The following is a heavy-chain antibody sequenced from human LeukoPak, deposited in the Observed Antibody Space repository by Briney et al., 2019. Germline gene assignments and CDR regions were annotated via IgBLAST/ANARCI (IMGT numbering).Heavy chain of an antibody. J-gene: IGHJ5*02. V-gene: IGHV1-2*02. CDR2: INPNSGGT. Sequence: ASVTVSCKASGYTFTGYYMHWVRQAPGQGLEWMGWINPNSGGTNYAQKFQGRVTMTRDTSISTAYMELSRLRSDDTAVYYCARAGVTNNWFDPWGQGTLVTVSS. D-gene: IGHD2-8*01. CDR1: GYTFTGYY. CDR3: ARAGVTNNWFDP.